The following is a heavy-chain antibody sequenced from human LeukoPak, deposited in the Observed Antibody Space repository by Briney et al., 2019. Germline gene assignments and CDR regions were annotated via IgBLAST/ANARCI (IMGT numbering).Heavy chain of an antibody. J-gene: IGHJ4*02. CDR3: ARSNIVVVPAAIGGHTFFDY. CDR1: KFNFNSYG. CDR2: ISGSGGST. D-gene: IGHD2-2*02. V-gene: IGHV3-23*01. Sequence: GGSLRLSCTTSKFNFNSYGMTWVRQAPGKGLEWVSSISGSGGSTQYAASVQGRFTISRDNSKNTLYLQMNSLRAEDTAVYYCARSNIVVVPAAIGGHTFFDYWGQGTLVTVSS.